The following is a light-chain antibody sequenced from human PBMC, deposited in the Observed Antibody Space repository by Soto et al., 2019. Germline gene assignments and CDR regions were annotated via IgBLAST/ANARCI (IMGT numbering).Light chain of an antibody. Sequence: EIVLTQSPGTLSLSPGETATLSSRASQSVSSYLAWYQQKTGQAPRLLIYDASKRATGIPDRFSGSGSGTEFNLTISRLQSEDFAVYYCQKYNNWPRTCGQGTKVDIK. CDR2: DAS. J-gene: IGKJ1*01. CDR1: QSVSSY. V-gene: IGKV3D-15*01. CDR3: QKYNNWPRT.